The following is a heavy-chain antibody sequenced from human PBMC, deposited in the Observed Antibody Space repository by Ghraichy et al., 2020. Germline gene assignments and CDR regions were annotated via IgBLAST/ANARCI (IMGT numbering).Heavy chain of an antibody. CDR3: ARDMSPTTPAHTIDAFDI. CDR1: GYTFSSYG. V-gene: IGHV1-18*03. CDR2: LSPSNGKT. J-gene: IGHJ3*02. D-gene: IGHD1-1*01. Sequence: ASVKVSCKASGYTFSSYGISWVRQAPGQGLEWMGWLSPSNGKTNYAQKVKGRVTMTTDTSTSTAYMALSSLTSDDMAVYYCARDMSPTTPAHTIDAFDIWGQGTRVTVSS.